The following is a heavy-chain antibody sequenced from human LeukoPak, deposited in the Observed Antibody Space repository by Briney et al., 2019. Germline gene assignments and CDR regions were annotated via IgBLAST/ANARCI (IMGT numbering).Heavy chain of an antibody. CDR2: IYSDDRT. CDR3: AREVMAKRRAFDI. CDR1: GFTFSSYA. V-gene: IGHV3-53*04. Sequence: GGSLRLSCAASGFTFSSYAMSWVRQAPGKGLEWVSVIYSDDRTYYADSVKGRFTISRHTSKKTLYLQMNSLRAEDTAVYYCAREVMAKRRAFDIWGQGTVVTVSS. J-gene: IGHJ3*02. D-gene: IGHD2-8*01.